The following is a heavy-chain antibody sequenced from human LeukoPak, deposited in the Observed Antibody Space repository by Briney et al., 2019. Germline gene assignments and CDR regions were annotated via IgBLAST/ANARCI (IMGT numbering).Heavy chain of an antibody. CDR3: AKDRTSFSDLPHYYSGMDV. J-gene: IGHJ6*02. D-gene: IGHD2-21*02. Sequence: PGGSLRLFCAASGFTFRSYAMTWVRQAPGKGLEGVSAISGSAERRYYAVSVKGRYTVSRDNSRNTLLLQMNSPRAEDTAVYDCAKDRTSFSDLPHYYSGMDVWGQGTTVTVSS. CDR2: ISGSAERR. V-gene: IGHV3-23*01. CDR1: GFTFRSYA.